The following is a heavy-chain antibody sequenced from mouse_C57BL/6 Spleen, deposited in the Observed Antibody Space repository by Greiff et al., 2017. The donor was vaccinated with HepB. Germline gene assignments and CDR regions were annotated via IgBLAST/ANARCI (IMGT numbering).Heavy chain of an antibody. J-gene: IGHJ2*01. D-gene: IGHD1-1*01. V-gene: IGHV1-50*01. CDR1: GYTFTSYW. Sequence: QVQLQQPGAELVKPGASVKLSCKASGYTFTSYWMQWVKQRPGQGLEWIGEIDPSDSYTNYNQKFKGEATLTVDTSSSTAYMQLSSLTSEDSAVYYCARYTTVSHYLDYWGQGTTLTVSS. CDR3: ARYTTVSHYLDY. CDR2: IDPSDSYT.